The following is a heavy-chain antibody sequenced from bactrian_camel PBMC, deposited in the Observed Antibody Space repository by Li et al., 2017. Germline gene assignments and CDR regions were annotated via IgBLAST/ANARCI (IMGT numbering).Heavy chain of an antibody. J-gene: IGHJ4*01. D-gene: IGHD3*01. CDR3: AAREASCRRLSPQHRALFPF. CDR2: IDTDGTT. Sequence: QLVESGGGSVQAGGSLRLSCAVSGYTYSGGYCMGWFRQAPGKEREGVAAIDTDGTTSYADSVKGRFTISLDNEKKMARLQMNALTPEDTAIYYCAAREASCRRLSPQHRALFPFWGQGTQVTVS. V-gene: IGHV3S53*01. CDR1: GYTYSGGYC.